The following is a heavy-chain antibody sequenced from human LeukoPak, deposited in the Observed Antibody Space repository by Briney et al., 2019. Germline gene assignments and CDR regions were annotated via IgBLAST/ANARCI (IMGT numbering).Heavy chain of an antibody. CDR3: ASSRTNYCGGDCPYDAFDI. CDR1: GYTFTSYD. J-gene: IGHJ3*02. Sequence: GASVKVSCKASGYTFTSYDINWVRQGTGQGLEWMGWMNPNSGNTGYAQKFQGRVTITRNTSISTAYMELSSLRSEDTAVYYCASSRTNYCGGDCPYDAFDIWGQGTMVTVSS. CDR2: MNPNSGNT. V-gene: IGHV1-8*03. D-gene: IGHD2-21*01.